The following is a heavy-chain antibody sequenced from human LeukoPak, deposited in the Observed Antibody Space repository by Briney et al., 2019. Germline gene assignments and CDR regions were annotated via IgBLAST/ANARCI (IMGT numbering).Heavy chain of an antibody. CDR1: GYTFTGYY. Sequence: ASVKVSCKASGYTFTGYYMHWVRQAPGQGLEWMGWINPNSGGTNYAQKFQGRVTMTRDTSISTAYMELSRLRSDDTAVYYCARQDSGYENIDYWGQGTLVTVSS. D-gene: IGHD5-12*01. CDR2: INPNSGGT. J-gene: IGHJ4*02. CDR3: ARQDSGYENIDY. V-gene: IGHV1-2*02.